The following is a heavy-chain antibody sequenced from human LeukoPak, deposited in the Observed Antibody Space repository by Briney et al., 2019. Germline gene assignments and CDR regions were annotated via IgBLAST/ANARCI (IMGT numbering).Heavy chain of an antibody. Sequence: PGGSLRLSCAASGFTFGSYGMHWVRQAPGKGLEWVAVISYDGSNKYYADSVKGRFTISRDNSKNTLYLQMNSLRAEDTAVYYCARDTGHGGMDVWGKGTTVTVSS. V-gene: IGHV3-30*03. CDR3: ARDTGHGGMDV. CDR2: ISYDGSNK. CDR1: GFTFGSYG. D-gene: IGHD1-14*01. J-gene: IGHJ6*04.